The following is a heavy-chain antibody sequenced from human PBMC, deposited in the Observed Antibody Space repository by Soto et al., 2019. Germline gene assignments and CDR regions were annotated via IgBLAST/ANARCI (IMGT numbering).Heavy chain of an antibody. J-gene: IGHJ4*02. D-gene: IGHD6-6*01. CDR2: IGGSGHAT. V-gene: IGHV3-23*01. Sequence: EVHLLESGGGLVQPGGSLRLSCEASGFYFGSYAMTWVRQAPGKGLEWVASIGGSGHATHYADSVQGRFTISRDDSERTLYLQMNSLRVEDTAVYYCAKDRTFGPPLVRFDSWGQGTLVTVSS. CDR3: AKDRTFGPPLVRFDS. CDR1: GFYFGSYA.